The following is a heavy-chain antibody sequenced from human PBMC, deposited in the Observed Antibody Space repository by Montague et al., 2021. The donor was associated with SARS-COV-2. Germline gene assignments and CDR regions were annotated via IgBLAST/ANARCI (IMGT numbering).Heavy chain of an antibody. CDR1: GFTFSSYG. J-gene: IGHJ4*02. Sequence: SLRLSCAASGFTFSSYGMSWIRQAPGKGLEWVSDLSGSGASTRYADSVNGRFTISRDNSKNTLYLQMNSLRAEDTAIYYCGKNRQRVPLKASPDYWGQRTLVTVSS. D-gene: IGHD1-1*01. CDR3: GKNRQRVPLKASPDY. CDR2: LSGSGAST. V-gene: IGHV3-23*01.